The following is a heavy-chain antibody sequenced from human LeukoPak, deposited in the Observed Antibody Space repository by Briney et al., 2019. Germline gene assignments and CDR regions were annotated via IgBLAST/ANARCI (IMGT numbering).Heavy chain of an antibody. Sequence: GGCVRLSCAASGFTFEGYGMSWARQGPGKGLEWVSGINWNGGSTGYADSVKGRFIISRDNAKNSLYLEVNSLRAEDTALYYCARDGYSSGWAHAFDYWGQAAMAAVSS. V-gene: IGHV3-20*04. J-gene: IGHJ4*02. D-gene: IGHD6-19*01. CDR2: INWNGGST. CDR1: GFTFEGYG. CDR3: ARDGYSSGWAHAFDY.